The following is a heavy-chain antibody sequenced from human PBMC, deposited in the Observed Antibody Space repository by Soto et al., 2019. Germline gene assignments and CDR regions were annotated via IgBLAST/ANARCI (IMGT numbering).Heavy chain of an antibody. Sequence: EVQLLESGGGLVQPGGSLRLSCAASGFTFSSYAMSWVRQAPGKGLEWVSTFSGSRSRTYYADSVKGRFTISRDISKNTRYLQMNSLRAEDTAIYYCAKSYYDTSAHHSSFDSWGQGTLVTVSS. D-gene: IGHD3-22*01. CDR2: FSGSRSRT. V-gene: IGHV3-23*01. J-gene: IGHJ4*02. CDR1: GFTFSSYA. CDR3: AKSYYDTSAHHSSFDS.